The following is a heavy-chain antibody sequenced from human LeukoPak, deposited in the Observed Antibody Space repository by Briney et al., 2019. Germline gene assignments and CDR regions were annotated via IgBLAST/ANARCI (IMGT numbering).Heavy chain of an antibody. V-gene: IGHV4-4*02. CDR2: IYHSGST. CDR3: ASRSRDGYNYGGY. CDR1: GGSISSSNW. Sequence: KPSGTLSLTCAVSGGSISSSNWWSWVRPPPGKGLEWIGEIYHSGSTNYNPSLKSRVTISVDKSKNQFSLKLSSVTAADTAVYYCASRSRDGYNYGGYWGQGTLVTVSS. D-gene: IGHD5-24*01. J-gene: IGHJ4*02.